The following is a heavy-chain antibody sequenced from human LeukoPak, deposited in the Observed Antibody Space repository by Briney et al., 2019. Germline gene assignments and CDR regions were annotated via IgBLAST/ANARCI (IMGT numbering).Heavy chain of an antibody. D-gene: IGHD7-27*01. V-gene: IGHV4-34*01. Sequence: SETLSLTCAVYGGPFSGYYWNWIRQPPGKGLEWIGEINHNGYTNYNPTLESRVTISVDTSKNQFSLKVYSLTAADTAVYFCARAGTGDRSAVFDYWGQEILVTVSS. CDR3: ARAGTGDRSAVFDY. CDR1: GGPFSGYY. CDR2: INHNGYT. J-gene: IGHJ4*02.